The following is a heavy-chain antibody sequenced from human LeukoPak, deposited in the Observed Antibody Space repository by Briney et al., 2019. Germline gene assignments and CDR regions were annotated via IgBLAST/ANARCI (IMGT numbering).Heavy chain of an antibody. CDR1: GYTFTGYY. D-gene: IGHD6-13*01. Sequence: ASVKVSCKASGYTFTGYYMHWVRQAPGQGLEWMGWINPNSGGTNYAQKFQGRVTMTRDTSISTAYLELSSLRSDDTAVYYCARGNRLYSSSWSSLPFDIWGQGTMVTVSS. CDR2: INPNSGGT. CDR3: ARGNRLYSSSWSSLPFDI. J-gene: IGHJ3*02. V-gene: IGHV1-2*02.